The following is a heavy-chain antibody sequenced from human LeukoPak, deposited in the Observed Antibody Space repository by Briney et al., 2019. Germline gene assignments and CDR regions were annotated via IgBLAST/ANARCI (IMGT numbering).Heavy chain of an antibody. Sequence: ASVKVSCKASGYTFTAYSVHWAGQAPGHGLQWIGWINPNSGGTKYAQKFQGRVSMTRDMSISTVYMELRRLGSDDMGVYYCARGPKEYYYYSSGYLPYWGQGTLVTVSS. J-gene: IGHJ4*02. CDR3: ARGPKEYYYYSSGYLPY. D-gene: IGHD3-22*01. CDR2: INPNSGGT. V-gene: IGHV1-2*02. CDR1: GYTFTAYS.